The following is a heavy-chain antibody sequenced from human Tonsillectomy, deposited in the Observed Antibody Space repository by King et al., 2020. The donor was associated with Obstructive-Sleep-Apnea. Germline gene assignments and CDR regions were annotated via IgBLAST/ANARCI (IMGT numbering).Heavy chain of an antibody. V-gene: IGHV3-23*04. CDR1: GFSFGNYA. CDR3: ARIGYSYDYDY. Sequence: EVQLVESGGGLAQPGGSLRLSCAASGFSFGNYAMSWVRQAPGTGLEWVSVITASGGSTYYADSVQGRFTISRDNSKNTLYLQMNSLKAEDTAVYYCARIGYSYDYDYWGQGTLVTVSS. D-gene: IGHD5-18*01. CDR2: ITASGGST. J-gene: IGHJ4*02.